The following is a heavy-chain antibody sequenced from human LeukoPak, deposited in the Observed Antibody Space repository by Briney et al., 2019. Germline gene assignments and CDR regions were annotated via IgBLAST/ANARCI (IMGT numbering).Heavy chain of an antibody. CDR1: GGSSSSSGCY. J-gene: IGHJ4*02. V-gene: IGHV4-39*01. CDR3: ARLNAGDPSSRTVDY. D-gene: IGHD3-10*01. CDR2: ISHRGST. Sequence: SESLSRTCTVSGGSSSSSGCYWGWIRQPPGEGLEWIGSISHRGSTYYKPSLTSRVTMSIDTSKNQFSLKLTSVTAADTAVYYCARLNAGDPSSRTVDYWGQGTLVTVSS.